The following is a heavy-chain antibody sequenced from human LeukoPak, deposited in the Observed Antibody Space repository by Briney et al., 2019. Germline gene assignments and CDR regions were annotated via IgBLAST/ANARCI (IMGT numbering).Heavy chain of an antibody. CDR2: MHHSGST. Sequence: SETLSLTCTVSGGPISSNNYYWGWIRQPPGKGLEWIGSMHHSGSTYYSPSLRSRVTISVDTSRNQFSLKLSSVTAADTAVYYCARTSYDSSGYSSFNIWGQGTMVTVSS. CDR3: ARTSYDSSGYSSFNI. D-gene: IGHD3-22*01. J-gene: IGHJ3*02. V-gene: IGHV4-39*07. CDR1: GGPISSNNYY.